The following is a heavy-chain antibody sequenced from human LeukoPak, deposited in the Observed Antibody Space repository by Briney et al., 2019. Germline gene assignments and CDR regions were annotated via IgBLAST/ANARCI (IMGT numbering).Heavy chain of an antibody. Sequence: PGGSLRLSCAASGFTFSSYSMNWVRQAPGKGLEWVSSISSSSSYIYYADSVKGRFTISRDNAKNSLYLQMNSLRAEDTAVYYCAKFKVRANWFDPWGQGTLVTVSS. CDR3: AKFKVRANWFDP. J-gene: IGHJ5*02. V-gene: IGHV3-21*01. D-gene: IGHD3-10*01. CDR2: ISSSSSYI. CDR1: GFTFSSYS.